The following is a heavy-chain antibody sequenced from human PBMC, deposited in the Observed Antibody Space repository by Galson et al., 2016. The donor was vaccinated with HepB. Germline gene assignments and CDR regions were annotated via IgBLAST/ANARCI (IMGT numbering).Heavy chain of an antibody. V-gene: IGHV3-9*01. J-gene: IGHJ6*02. Sequence: SLRLSCAASGFTFDDYAMHWVWQAPGKGLEWVSGISWNSGSIGYADSVKGRFTISRDNAKNSLYLQMNSLRAEDTALYYCAKVDTAMVTYYYGMDVWGQGTTVTVSS. CDR1: GFTFDDYA. D-gene: IGHD5-18*01. CDR3: AKVDTAMVTYYYGMDV. CDR2: ISWNSGSI.